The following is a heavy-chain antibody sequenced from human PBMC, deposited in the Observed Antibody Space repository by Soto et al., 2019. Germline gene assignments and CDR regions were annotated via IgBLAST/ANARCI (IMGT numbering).Heavy chain of an antibody. D-gene: IGHD1-26*01. Sequence: QVQLQESGPGLVKPSETLSLTCTVSGGSISSYYWSWIRQPPGKGLEWIGYIYYSGSTNYNPSLKSRATISVDPSKSQFSLKLSSVTAADTAVYYCARVGGRYYEEAFDYWGQGTLVTVSS. CDR3: ARVGGRYYEEAFDY. J-gene: IGHJ4*02. V-gene: IGHV4-59*01. CDR1: GGSISSYY. CDR2: IYYSGST.